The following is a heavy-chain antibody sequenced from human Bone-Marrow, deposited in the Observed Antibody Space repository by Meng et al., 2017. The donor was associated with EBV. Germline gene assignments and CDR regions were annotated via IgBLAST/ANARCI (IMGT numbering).Heavy chain of an antibody. Sequence: VRLQQWGAGLLKPSEPLSPTCAVYGGSFSGYYWGWIRQPPGKGLEWIGEINHSGSTNYNPSLKSRVTISVDTSKNQFSLKLSSVTAADTAVYYCARGLYWGSGSYRAFNWFDPWGQGTLVTVSS. V-gene: IGHV4-34*01. D-gene: IGHD3-10*01. J-gene: IGHJ5*02. CDR1: GGSFSGYY. CDR3: ARGLYWGSGSYRAFNWFDP. CDR2: INHSGST.